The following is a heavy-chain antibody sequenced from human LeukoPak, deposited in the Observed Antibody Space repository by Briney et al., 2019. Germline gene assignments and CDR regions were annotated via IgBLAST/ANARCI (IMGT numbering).Heavy chain of an antibody. Sequence: GASVKVSCKASGYTFTSYDIYWVRQATGQGLEWMGWMNPNSGNTGYAQKFQGRVTITRNTSISTAYMELSSLRSEDTAVYYCARARSSVSSDAFDIWGQGTMVTASS. CDR3: ARARSSVSSDAFDI. D-gene: IGHD3-22*01. V-gene: IGHV1-8*03. CDR2: MNPNSGNT. J-gene: IGHJ3*02. CDR1: GYTFTSYD.